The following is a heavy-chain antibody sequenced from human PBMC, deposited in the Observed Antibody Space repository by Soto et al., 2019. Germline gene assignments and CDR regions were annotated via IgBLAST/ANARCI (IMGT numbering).Heavy chain of an antibody. V-gene: IGHV3-30-3*01. CDR1: GFTFSSYA. J-gene: IGHJ4*02. Sequence: QVQLVESGGGVVQPWRSLRLSCAASGFTFSSYAMHWVRRAPGKGLEWMAVMSYDGSNKYYADYVKGRFTISRDNFKNTLYMQMNSLRPEDTALYYCARDGGAYWGQGTLVIVYS. D-gene: IGHD3-16*01. CDR3: ARDGGAY. CDR2: MSYDGSNK.